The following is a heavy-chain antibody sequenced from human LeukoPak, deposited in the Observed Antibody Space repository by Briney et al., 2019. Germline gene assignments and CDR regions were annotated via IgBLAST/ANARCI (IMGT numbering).Heavy chain of an antibody. V-gene: IGHV3-23*01. Sequence: PGGSLRLSCAASGFTFSNYAMSWVRQTPEKGLEWVSSIGGSGSNTYYADSVKGRFTISRDNSKNTLYLQMNSLRAEDTAVYYCAKDYYDSSGPDYWGQGTLVTVSS. D-gene: IGHD3-22*01. CDR1: GFTFSNYA. J-gene: IGHJ4*02. CDR3: AKDYYDSSGPDY. CDR2: IGGSGSNT.